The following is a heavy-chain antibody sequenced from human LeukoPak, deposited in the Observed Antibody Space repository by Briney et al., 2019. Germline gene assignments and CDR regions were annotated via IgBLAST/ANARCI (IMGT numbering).Heavy chain of an antibody. V-gene: IGHV4-34*01. J-gene: IGHJ4*02. CDR2: INHSGST. CDR3: ARGCCSSTSCYPFDY. D-gene: IGHD2-2*01. CDR1: GGSFSGYY. Sequence: SETLSLTCAVYGGSFSGYYWSWIRQPPGKGLGWIGEINHSGSTNYNPSLKSRVTISVDTSKNQFSLKLSSVTAADTAVYYCARGCCSSTSCYPFDYWGQGTLVTVSS.